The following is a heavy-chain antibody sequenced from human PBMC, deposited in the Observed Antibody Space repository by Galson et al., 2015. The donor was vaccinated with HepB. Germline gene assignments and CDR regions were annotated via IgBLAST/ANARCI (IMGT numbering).Heavy chain of an antibody. D-gene: IGHD5-18*01. V-gene: IGHV3-11*06. J-gene: IGHJ4*02. Sequence: SLRLSCAASGFAFSDYYMSWIRQAPGKGPEWISYITGTGGDIRYADSVQGRFSISRDNAMNSLYLQMNSLRDEDTAVYYCARGGTWRQHIDYWGRGTLVTVSS. CDR2: ITGTGGDI. CDR1: GFAFSDYY. CDR3: ARGGTWRQHIDY.